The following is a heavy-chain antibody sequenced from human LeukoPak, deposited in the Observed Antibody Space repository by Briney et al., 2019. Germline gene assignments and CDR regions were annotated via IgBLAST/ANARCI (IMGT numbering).Heavy chain of an antibody. CDR3: ARDARYYYDSSGYYSDAFDI. CDR2: IWYDGSNK. J-gene: IGHJ3*02. D-gene: IGHD3-22*01. V-gene: IGHV3-33*01. CDR1: GFTFSSYG. Sequence: PGRSLRLSCAASGFTFSSYGMHWVRQAPGKGLEWVAVIWYDGSNKYYADSVKGRFTISRDNSKNTLYLQMNSLRAEDTAVYYCARDARYYYDSSGYYSDAFDIWSQGTMVTVSS.